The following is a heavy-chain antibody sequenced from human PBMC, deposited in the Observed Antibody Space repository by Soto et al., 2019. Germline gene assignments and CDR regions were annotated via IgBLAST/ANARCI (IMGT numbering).Heavy chain of an antibody. D-gene: IGHD2-21*02. CDR2: IHHSGST. Sequence: QVQLQESGPGLVKPSGTLSLSCAVSGDSISRRNWWSWVRQSPGQGLEWIGEIHHSGSTNYNLSLKSRVTISIDKSKNHFSLSLTSVTAADTAVYYCARATAVAEAIVYGLDVWGQGTAVTVSS. J-gene: IGHJ6*02. CDR3: ARATAVAEAIVYGLDV. V-gene: IGHV4-4*02. CDR1: GDSISRRNW.